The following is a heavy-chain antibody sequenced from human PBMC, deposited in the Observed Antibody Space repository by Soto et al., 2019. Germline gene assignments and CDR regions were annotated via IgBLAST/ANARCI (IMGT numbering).Heavy chain of an antibody. CDR3: ARGQEGIVATH. V-gene: IGHV4-34*01. CDR1: GGSLTGYY. Sequence: QVQLQQWGAGLLKPSETLSLTCAVNGGSLTGYYWSWIRQPPGKGLEWIGEIKDGGVTNYLPSLKSRATMSADTSKNQFALNLNSVTAADTAVYYCARGQEGIVATHWDQGTLVTVSS. J-gene: IGHJ4*02. CDR2: IKDGGVT. D-gene: IGHD5-12*01.